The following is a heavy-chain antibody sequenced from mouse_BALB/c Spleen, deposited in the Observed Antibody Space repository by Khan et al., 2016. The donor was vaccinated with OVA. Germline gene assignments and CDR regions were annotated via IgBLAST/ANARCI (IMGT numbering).Heavy chain of an antibody. CDR3: ARTLYGSGYDYAMDY. J-gene: IGHJ4*01. Sequence: QIQLVQSGPELKKPGETVKISCKASGYIFTNYGMTWVKQAPGKGLKWMGWINTSTGEPTYADDFKGRFAFSLETSANTAYLQINNLKNEDTATYCCARTLYGSGYDYAMDYWGQGTSVTVSS. V-gene: IGHV9-3-1*01. D-gene: IGHD1-1*01. CDR2: INTSTGEP. CDR1: GYIFTNYG.